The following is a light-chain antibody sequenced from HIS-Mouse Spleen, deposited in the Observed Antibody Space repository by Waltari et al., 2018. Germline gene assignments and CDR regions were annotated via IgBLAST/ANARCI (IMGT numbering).Light chain of an antibody. CDR2: DVS. Sequence: QSALTQPASVSGSPGQSITISCPGTSSDVGGYNYVSWYQQHPGKAPKLMIYDVSNRPAGGSKRFSGSKAGNTASLTISGLQAEDEADYYCSSYTSSSTEVFGGGTKLTVL. CDR3: SSYTSSSTEV. CDR1: SSDVGGYNY. J-gene: IGLJ2*01. V-gene: IGLV2-14*03.